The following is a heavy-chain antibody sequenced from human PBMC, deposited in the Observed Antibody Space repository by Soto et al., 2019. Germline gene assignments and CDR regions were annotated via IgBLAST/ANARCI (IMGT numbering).Heavy chain of an antibody. CDR2: IYYSGST. CDR1: GGSISSSSYY. Sequence: PSETLSLTCTVSGGSISSSSYYWGWIRQPPGKGLEWIGSIYYSGSTYYNPSLKSRVTISVDTSKNQFSLKLSSVTAADTAVYYCARSTELAGTYYYYYGMDVWGQGTTVTVSS. J-gene: IGHJ6*02. V-gene: IGHV4-39*01. CDR3: ARSTELAGTYYYYYGMDV. D-gene: IGHD6-19*01.